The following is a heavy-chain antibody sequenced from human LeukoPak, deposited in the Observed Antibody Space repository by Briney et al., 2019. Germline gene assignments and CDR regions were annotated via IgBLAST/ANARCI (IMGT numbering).Heavy chain of an antibody. CDR2: INHSGST. CDR3: TRGAGPIRPSPYYYGMDV. D-gene: IGHD6-6*01. J-gene: IGHJ6*02. CDR1: GGSFSGYY. V-gene: IGHV4-34*01. Sequence: PSETLSLTCAVYGGSFSGYYWSWIRQPPVKGLEWIGEINHSGSTNYNPSLKSRVTISVDTSKNQFSLKLSSVTAADTAVYYCTRGAGPIRPSPYYYGMDVWGQGTTVTVSS.